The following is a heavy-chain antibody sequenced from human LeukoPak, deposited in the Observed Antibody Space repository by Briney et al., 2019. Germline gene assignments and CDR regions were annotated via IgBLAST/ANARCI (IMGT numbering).Heavy chain of an antibody. CDR2: IYHSGST. D-gene: IGHD6-19*01. Sequence: SQTLSLTCTVSGGSIRSGGHYWSWIRQPPGKGLEWIGYIYHSGSTYYNPSLKSRVTISVDRSKNQFSLKLSSVTAADTAVYYCASDVEQYYFDYWGQGTLVTVSS. V-gene: IGHV4-30-2*01. J-gene: IGHJ4*02. CDR3: ASDVEQYYFDY. CDR1: GGSIRSGGHY.